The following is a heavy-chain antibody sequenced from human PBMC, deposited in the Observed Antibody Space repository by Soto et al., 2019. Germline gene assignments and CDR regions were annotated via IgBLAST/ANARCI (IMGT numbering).Heavy chain of an antibody. V-gene: IGHV3-30*18. CDR1: EFTFSSYG. CDR2: ISYDGSNK. Sequence: QVQLVESGGGVVQPGRSLRLSCAAYEFTFSSYGKNRVRQAPGKGLEWVAVISYDGSNKYYADSVKGRFTISRDNSKNTLYLQMNSLRAEDSAVYYCAKSSSSWAYYGMDVWGQGTTVTVSS. D-gene: IGHD6-13*01. CDR3: AKSSSSWAYYGMDV. J-gene: IGHJ6*02.